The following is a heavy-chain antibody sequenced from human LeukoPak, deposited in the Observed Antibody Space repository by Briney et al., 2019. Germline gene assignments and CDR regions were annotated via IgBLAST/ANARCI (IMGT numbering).Heavy chain of an antibody. V-gene: IGHV1-69*04. CDR2: IIPILGIA. Sequence: ASVKVSCKASGGTFSSSAISWVRQAPGQGLEWMGRIIPILGIANYAQKFPGRVTITADKSTSTAYMELSSLRSEDTAVYYCAREQDYYHRSGYSDLIDYWGQGTLVTVSS. D-gene: IGHD3-22*01. CDR3: AREQDYYHRSGYSDLIDY. J-gene: IGHJ4*02. CDR1: GGTFSSSA.